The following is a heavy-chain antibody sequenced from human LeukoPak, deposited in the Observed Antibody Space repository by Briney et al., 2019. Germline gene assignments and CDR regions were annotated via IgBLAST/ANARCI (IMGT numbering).Heavy chain of an antibody. D-gene: IGHD4-17*01. CDR3: ARGPDYGDFFFDY. V-gene: IGHV3-23*01. Sequence: HPGGSLRLSCAASGFTFSSYAMSWVRQAPGKGLEWVSAISGSGGSTYYADSVKGRFTISRDNSKNTLYLQMNSLRAEDTAVYYCARGPDYGDFFFDYWGQGTLVTVSS. CDR2: ISGSGGST. CDR1: GFTFSSYA. J-gene: IGHJ4*02.